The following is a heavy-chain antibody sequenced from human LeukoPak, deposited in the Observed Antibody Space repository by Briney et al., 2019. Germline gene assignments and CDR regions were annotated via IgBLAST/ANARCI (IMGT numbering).Heavy chain of an antibody. J-gene: IGHJ4*02. CDR3: AKDFNGNYYSLWNF. D-gene: IGHD2-15*01. V-gene: IGHV3-21*04. CDR1: GFTFSSYS. Sequence: GGSLRLSCAASGFTFSSYSMNWVRQAPGKGLEWVSSISSSSSYIYYADSVKGRFTISRDNSKNTLYLQMNSLRPEDTAVYYCAKDFNGNYYSLWNFWGQGTLVTVSS. CDR2: ISSSSSYI.